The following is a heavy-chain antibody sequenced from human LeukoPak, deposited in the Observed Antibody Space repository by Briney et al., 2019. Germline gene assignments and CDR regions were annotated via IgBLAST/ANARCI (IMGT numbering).Heavy chain of an antibody. J-gene: IGHJ4*02. CDR2: ISGSGGST. Sequence: GGTLRLSCAASGFTFSSYGMSWVRQAPGKGLKWVSAISGSGGSTYYADSVKGRFTISRDNSKNTLYLQMNSLRAEDTAVYYCAKGDGYTSFFDYWGQGTLVTVSS. CDR1: GFTFSSYG. CDR3: AKGDGYTSFFDY. V-gene: IGHV3-23*01. D-gene: IGHD5-24*01.